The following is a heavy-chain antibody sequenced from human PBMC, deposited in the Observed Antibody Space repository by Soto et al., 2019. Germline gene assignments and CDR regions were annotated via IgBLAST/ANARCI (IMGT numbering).Heavy chain of an antibody. D-gene: IGHD3-3*01. CDR2: IIPIFGTA. CDR1: GGTFSSYA. Sequence: QVQLVQSGAEVKKPGSSVKVSCKASGGTFSSYAISWVRQAPGQGLEWMGGIIPIFGTAHYAQKFQGRVTITADESTNTGYMELSSLRSEATAVYYCATVTYHDGWRGGAGLHYYGMDVWGQGTTVTVS. J-gene: IGHJ6*02. CDR3: ATVTYHDGWRGGAGLHYYGMDV. V-gene: IGHV1-69*12.